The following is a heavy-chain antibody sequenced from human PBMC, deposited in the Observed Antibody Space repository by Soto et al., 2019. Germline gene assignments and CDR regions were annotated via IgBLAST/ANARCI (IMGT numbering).Heavy chain of an antibody. CDR2: ISTYSGDT. J-gene: IGHJ5*02. CDR3: ARHHGPTTSENWFDP. CDR1: GGTFSSYA. V-gene: IGHV1-18*01. D-gene: IGHD5-12*01. Sequence: ASVKVSCKASGGTFSSYAISWVRQAPGQGLEWMGWISTYSGDTKYAQKFQGRVTMTTDTSTTTAYLELRSPRSDDTAVYYCARHHGPTTSENWFDPWGQGTLVTVSS.